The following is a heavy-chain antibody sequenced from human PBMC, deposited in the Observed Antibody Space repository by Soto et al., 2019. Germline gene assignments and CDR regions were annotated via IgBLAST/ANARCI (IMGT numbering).Heavy chain of an antibody. V-gene: IGHV3-30-3*01. Sequence: GGSLRLSCAASGFTFSSYAMHWVRQAPGKGLEWVAVISYDGSNKYYADSVKGRFTISRDNSKNTLYLQMNSLRAEDTAVYYCAREVPAVAGNVYWGQGTLVTVSS. CDR2: ISYDGSNK. J-gene: IGHJ4*02. CDR3: AREVPAVAGNVY. D-gene: IGHD6-19*01. CDR1: GFTFSSYA.